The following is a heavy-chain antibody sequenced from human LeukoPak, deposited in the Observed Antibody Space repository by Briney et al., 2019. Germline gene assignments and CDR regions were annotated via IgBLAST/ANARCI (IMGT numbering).Heavy chain of an antibody. CDR3: ARGMVGSSWKFDY. V-gene: IGHV3-53*04. D-gene: IGHD6-13*01. Sequence: PGGSLRLSCAASGFTVSSNYMSWVRQAPGRGREWVSVIYSGGSTYYADSVKGRFTISRHNSKNTLYLQMNSLRAEDTAVYYCARGMVGSSWKFDYWGQGTLVTVSS. CDR1: GFTVSSNY. J-gene: IGHJ4*02. CDR2: IYSGGST.